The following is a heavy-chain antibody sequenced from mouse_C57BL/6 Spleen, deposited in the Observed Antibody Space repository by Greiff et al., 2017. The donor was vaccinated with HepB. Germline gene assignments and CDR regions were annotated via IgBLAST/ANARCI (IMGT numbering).Heavy chain of an antibody. V-gene: IGHV3-6*01. J-gene: IGHJ3*01. D-gene: IGHD1-1*01. CDR3: ARGSTTVVAPFAY. Sequence: VQLKESGPGLVKPSQSLSLTCSVTGYSITSGYYWNWIRQFPGNKLEWMGYISYDGSNNYNPSLKNRISITRDTSKNQFFLKLNSVTTEDTATYYCARGSTTVVAPFAYWGQGTLVTVSA. CDR2: ISYDGSN. CDR1: GYSITSGYY.